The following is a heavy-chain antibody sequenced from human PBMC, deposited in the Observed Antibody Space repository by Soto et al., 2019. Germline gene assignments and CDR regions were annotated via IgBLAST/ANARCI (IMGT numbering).Heavy chain of an antibody. Sequence: GGSLRLSCAASGFTFDDYAMHWVRQAPGKGLEWVSGISWNSGSIGYADSVKGRFTISRDNAKNSLYLQMNSLRAEDTALYYCAKGMDIVVVVAATAFDIWGQGTMVTVS. J-gene: IGHJ3*02. CDR2: ISWNSGSI. V-gene: IGHV3-9*01. D-gene: IGHD2-15*01. CDR1: GFTFDDYA. CDR3: AKGMDIVVVVAATAFDI.